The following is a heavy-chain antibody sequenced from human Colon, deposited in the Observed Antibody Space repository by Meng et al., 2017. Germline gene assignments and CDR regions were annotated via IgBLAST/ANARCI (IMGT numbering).Heavy chain of an antibody. J-gene: IGHJ4*02. V-gene: IGHV3-21*01. CDR2: ISSSSSDI. Sequence: EVEVGGSGGGLVKPGGSLRLSCGASGFIFSSYTMKWVRQAPGKGLEWLSSISSSSSDIYYADSVKGRFTVSRDNAKNSLFLEMSSLSPEDTAMYYCARGYGDFIDFWGQGTLVTVSS. D-gene: IGHD4-17*01. CDR1: GFIFSSYT. CDR3: ARGYGDFIDF.